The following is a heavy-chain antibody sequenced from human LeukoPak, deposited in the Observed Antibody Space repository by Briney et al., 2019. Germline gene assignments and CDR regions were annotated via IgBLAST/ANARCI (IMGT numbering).Heavy chain of an antibody. V-gene: IGHV3-33*07. J-gene: IGHJ5*02. CDR3: ARAGLQNWFDP. Sequence: GGSLRLSCAASGITFSRFAMSWVRQAPGKGLEWVAVIWYDGSNKYYADSVKGRFTISRDNSKNTLYLQMNSLRAEDTAVYYCARAGLQNWFDPWGQGTLVTVSS. D-gene: IGHD7-27*01. CDR2: IWYDGSNK. CDR1: GITFSRFA.